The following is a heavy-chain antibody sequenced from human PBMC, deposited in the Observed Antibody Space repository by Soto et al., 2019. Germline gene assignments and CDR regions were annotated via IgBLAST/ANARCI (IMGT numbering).Heavy chain of an antibody. CDR1: GFTFDDYA. V-gene: IGHV3-9*01. D-gene: IGHD4-17*01. Sequence: GGSLRLSCAASGFTFDDYAMHWVRQAPGKGLEWVSGISWNSGSIGYADSVKGRFTISRDNAKNSLYLQMNSLRAEDTALYYCAKDSQRGRGDYGPYYYYYYMDVWGKGTTVTVSS. CDR3: AKDSQRGRGDYGPYYYYYYMDV. CDR2: ISWNSGSI. J-gene: IGHJ6*03.